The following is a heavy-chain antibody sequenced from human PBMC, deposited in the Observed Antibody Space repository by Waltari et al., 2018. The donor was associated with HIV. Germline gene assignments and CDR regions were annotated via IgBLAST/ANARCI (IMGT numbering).Heavy chain of an antibody. CDR2: IIPILGTP. CDR3: VREGRSSTAWYYFDF. D-gene: IGHD6-19*01. J-gene: IGHJ4*02. CDR1: GDTFSSYG. V-gene: IGHV1-69*01. Sequence: AEVKKPGSSVKVSCKASGDTFSSYGINWVRQAPGQGLEWIGGIIPILGTPIYAQMFQDRVTITADESTTTAYMDLRSLRSEDTAVYYCVREGRSSTAWYYFDFWGQGTLVTVSS.